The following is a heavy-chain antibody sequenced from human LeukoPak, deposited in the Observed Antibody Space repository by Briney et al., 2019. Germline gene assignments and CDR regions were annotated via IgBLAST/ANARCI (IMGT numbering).Heavy chain of an antibody. J-gene: IGHJ4*02. CDR1: GFTFSNCW. Sequence: TGGSLRLSCAASGFTFSNCWMTWVRQAPGKGLEWVANIKQDGNEKYYVDSVKGRFTVSRDNAKNSLYLRMNSLRAEDTAVYYCAKGYSDSSGIDYWRQGTRVTLSS. V-gene: IGHV3-7*04. D-gene: IGHD3-22*01. CDR3: AKGYSDSSGIDY. CDR2: IKQDGNEK.